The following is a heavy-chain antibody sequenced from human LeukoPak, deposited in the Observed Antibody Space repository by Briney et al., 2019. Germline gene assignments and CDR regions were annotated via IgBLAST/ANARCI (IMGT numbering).Heavy chain of an antibody. CDR2: INHSGST. V-gene: IGHV4-34*01. J-gene: IGHJ4*02. CDR1: GGSFSGYY. Sequence: SETLSLTCAVYGGSFSGYYWSWIRQPPGKGLEWIGEINHSGSTNYNPSLKSRVTISVDTSKNQFSLKLSSVTAADTAVYYCARGFWSGYSDYWGQGTLVTVPS. D-gene: IGHD3-3*01. CDR3: ARGFWSGYSDY.